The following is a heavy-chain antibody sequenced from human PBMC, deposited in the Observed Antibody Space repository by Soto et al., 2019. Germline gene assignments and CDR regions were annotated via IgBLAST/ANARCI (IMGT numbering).Heavy chain of an antibody. CDR1: GGSISSSNW. Sequence: QVQLQESGPGLVKPSGTLSLTCAVSGGSISSSNWWSWVRQPPGKGLEWIGEIYHSGSTNYNPSLKSLVTISVDKSKSQFSPKLGSVTAADTAVYYCASRSPKRAAARPPLDYWGQGTLVTVSS. J-gene: IGHJ4*02. CDR2: IYHSGST. V-gene: IGHV4-4*02. D-gene: IGHD6-13*01. CDR3: ASRSPKRAAARPPLDY.